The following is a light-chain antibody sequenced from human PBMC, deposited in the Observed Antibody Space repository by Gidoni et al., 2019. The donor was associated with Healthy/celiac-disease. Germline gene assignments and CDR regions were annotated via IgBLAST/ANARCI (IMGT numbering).Light chain of an antibody. Sequence: IQRTQSPSSLSASVGDRVTITCQASQEISNYLNWSQQKPGKAPKLLIYDASNLETGVPSRFSGSGSGTDFTFTISSLQPEDIATYYCQQYDNLLTFGGGTKVEIK. CDR1: QEISNY. V-gene: IGKV1-33*01. CDR2: DAS. J-gene: IGKJ4*01. CDR3: QQYDNLLT.